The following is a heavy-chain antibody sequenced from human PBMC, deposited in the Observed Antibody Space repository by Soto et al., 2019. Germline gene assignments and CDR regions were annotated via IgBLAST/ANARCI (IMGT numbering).Heavy chain of an antibody. CDR1: GFTFSSYG. CDR3: ARDNHSYVEEGHCDY. V-gene: IGHV3-33*01. J-gene: IGHJ4*02. CDR2: IWYDGSNK. D-gene: IGHD5-18*01. Sequence: QVQLVESGGGVVQPGRSLRLSCAASGFTFSSYGMHWVRQAPGKGLEWVAVIWYDGSNKYYADSVKGRFTISRDNSKNPLYLQINSLRAEDTAVYYCARDNHSYVEEGHCDYWGQGTLVTVSS.